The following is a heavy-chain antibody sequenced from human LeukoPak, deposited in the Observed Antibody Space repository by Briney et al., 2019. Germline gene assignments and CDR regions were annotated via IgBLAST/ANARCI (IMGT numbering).Heavy chain of an antibody. CDR1: GFTFSDYY. V-gene: IGHV3-11*01. CDR3: ARDGQLAIDFDY. D-gene: IGHD6-19*01. CDR2: IRGSGRTM. Sequence: GGSLRLSCAASGFTFSDYYMSWIRQAPGKGLEWVSRIRGSGRTMYYADSVKGRFTISRDNAKNSLYLQMTSLRAEDTAVYYCARDGQLAIDFDYWGRGTLVTVSS. J-gene: IGHJ4*02.